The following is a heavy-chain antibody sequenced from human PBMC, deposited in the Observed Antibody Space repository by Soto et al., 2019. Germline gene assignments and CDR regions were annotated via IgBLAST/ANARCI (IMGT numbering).Heavy chain of an antibody. CDR2: ISAYNGNT. CDR1: GYTFTSYG. Sequence: ASVKVSCKGSGYTFTSYGVSWVRQAPGQGLEWMGWISAYNGNTNYAQKLQGRVTMTTDTSTSTAYMELRSLRSDDTAVYYCARDYDFWSGYYIPYFDYWGQGTLVTVSS. CDR3: ARDYDFWSGYYIPYFDY. D-gene: IGHD3-3*01. J-gene: IGHJ4*02. V-gene: IGHV1-18*01.